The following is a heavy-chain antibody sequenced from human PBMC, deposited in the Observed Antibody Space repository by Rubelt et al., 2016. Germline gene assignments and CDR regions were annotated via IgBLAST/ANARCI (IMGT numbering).Heavy chain of an antibody. CDR2: INGPGDST. J-gene: IGHJ2*01. V-gene: IGHV3-23*01. CDR1: GFTFGNYH. Sequence: EVHLSESGGGLEQPGGSLRLSCAASGFTFGNYHLTWVRQAPGKGLEWVSSINGPGDSTYYADSVRGRFTISRDNSKSTLYLQVDSLRAEDTAAYYCARVPGRLAPYWYFDLWGRGTLVTVSS. D-gene: IGHD3-10*01. CDR3: ARVPGRLAPYWYFDL.